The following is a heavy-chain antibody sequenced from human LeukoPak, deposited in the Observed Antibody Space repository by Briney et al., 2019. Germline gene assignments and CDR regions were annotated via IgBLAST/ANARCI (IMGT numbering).Heavy chain of an antibody. V-gene: IGHV4-59*01. CDR1: GGSISSYY. D-gene: IGHD5-18*01. CDR3: ARASRGYSYGYIDY. J-gene: IGHJ4*02. CDR2: IYYSGST. Sequence: SETLSLTCTVSGGSISSYYWSWIRQPPGKGLERIGYIYYSGSTNYNPSLKSRVTISVDTSKNQFSLKLSSVTAADTAVYYCARASRGYSYGYIDYWGQGTLVTVSS.